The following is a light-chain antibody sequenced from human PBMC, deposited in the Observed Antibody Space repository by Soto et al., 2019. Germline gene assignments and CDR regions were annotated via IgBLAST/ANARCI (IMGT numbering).Light chain of an antibody. J-gene: IGLJ1*01. Sequence: QSALTQPASVSGSPGQSITISCTGTSSDVGGYDYVSWYQQHPGTAPRLIIYEVTNRPSGVSNRFSGSKSGNTASLIISGLQAEDEADYYCTSYKSSSTQVFGTGTKVTVL. V-gene: IGLV2-14*01. CDR3: TSYKSSSTQV. CDR2: EVT. CDR1: SSDVGGYDY.